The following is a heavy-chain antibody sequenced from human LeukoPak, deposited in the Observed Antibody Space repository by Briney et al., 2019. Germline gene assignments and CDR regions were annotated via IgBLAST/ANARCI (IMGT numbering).Heavy chain of an antibody. CDR3: ARVHQASYSGYDYDPFDI. CDR1: GFTFSSYG. CDR2: IWYDGSNK. V-gene: IGHV3-33*01. Sequence: GGSLRLSCAASGFTFSSYGMHWVRQAPGKGLEWVAAIWYDGSNKYYADSVKGRFTISRDNSKNTLYLQMNSLRAEDTAVYYCARVHQASYSGYDYDPFDIWGQGTMVTV. J-gene: IGHJ3*02. D-gene: IGHD5-12*01.